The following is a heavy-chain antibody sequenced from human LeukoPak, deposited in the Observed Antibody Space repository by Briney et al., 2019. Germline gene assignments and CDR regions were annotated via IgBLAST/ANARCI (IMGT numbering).Heavy chain of an antibody. CDR3: ARVWVRIAAAAPLDP. J-gene: IGHJ5*02. CDR2: SNPNSGGT. D-gene: IGHD6-13*01. Sequence: GSSVKVSCKASGYTXTGYYMHGVRQAPGQGLEWMGWSNPNSGGTNYAQKLQGRVTMTRDTSISTAYMELSRLRSDDTAVYYCARVWVRIAAAAPLDPWGQGTLVTVSS. CDR1: GYTXTGYY. V-gene: IGHV1-2*02.